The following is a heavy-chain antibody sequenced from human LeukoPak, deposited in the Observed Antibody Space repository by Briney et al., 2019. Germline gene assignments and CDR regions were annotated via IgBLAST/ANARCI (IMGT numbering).Heavy chain of an antibody. Sequence: GRSLRLSCAASGFTFSSYGMHWVRQAPGKGLEWVAVISYDGSNKYYADSVKGRFTISRDNSKNTLYLQMNSLRAEDTAVYYCAKESYDSSGYYYYFDYWGQGTLVTVSS. D-gene: IGHD3-22*01. CDR3: AKESYDSSGYYYYFDY. CDR2: ISYDGSNK. V-gene: IGHV3-30*18. J-gene: IGHJ4*02. CDR1: GFTFSSYG.